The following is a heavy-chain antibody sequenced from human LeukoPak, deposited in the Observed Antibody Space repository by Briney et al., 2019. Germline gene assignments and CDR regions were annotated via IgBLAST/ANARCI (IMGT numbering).Heavy chain of an antibody. CDR1: GGTFSSYA. V-gene: IGHV1-69*05. CDR3: ARVGNSSSSGAYYYYYYMDV. J-gene: IGHJ6*03. CDR2: IIPIFGTA. D-gene: IGHD6-6*01. Sequence: ASVKVSCKASGGTFSSYAISWVRQAPGQGLEWMGGIIPIFGTANYAQKFQGRVTITTDESTGTAYMELSSLRSEDTAVYYCARVGNSSSSGAYYYYYYMDVWGKGTTVTVSS.